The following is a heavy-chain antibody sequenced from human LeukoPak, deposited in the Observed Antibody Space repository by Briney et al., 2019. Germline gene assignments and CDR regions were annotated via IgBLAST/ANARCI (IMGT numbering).Heavy chain of an antibody. J-gene: IGHJ6*03. D-gene: IGHD3-10*01. V-gene: IGHV1-69*04. CDR2: IIPILGIA. CDR3: ASGYITMVRGVSYYYMDV. CDR1: GGTFSSYA. Sequence: ASVKVSCKASGGTFSSYAISWVRQAPGQGLEWMGRIIPILGIANYAQKFQGRVTITADKSTSTAYMELSSLRSEDTAVYYCASGYITMVRGVSYYYMDVWGKGTTVTVSS.